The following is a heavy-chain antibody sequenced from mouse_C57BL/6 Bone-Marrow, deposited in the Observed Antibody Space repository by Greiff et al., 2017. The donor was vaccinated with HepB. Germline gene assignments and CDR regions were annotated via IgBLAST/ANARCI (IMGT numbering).Heavy chain of an antibody. Sequence: VQGVESGPELVKPGASVKISCKASGYAFSSSWMNWVKQRPGKGLEWIGRIYPGDGDTNYNGKFKGKATLTADKSSSTAYMQLSSLTSEDSAVYFCARYALDYWGQGTTLTVTS. J-gene: IGHJ2*01. CDR3: ARYALDY. CDR2: IYPGDGDT. CDR1: GYAFSSSW. V-gene: IGHV1-82*01.